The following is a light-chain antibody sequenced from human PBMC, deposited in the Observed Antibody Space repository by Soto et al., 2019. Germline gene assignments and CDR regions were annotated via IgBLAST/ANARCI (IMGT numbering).Light chain of an antibody. CDR2: GAS. V-gene: IGKV3-20*01. CDR1: QSVSSCF. J-gene: IGKJ1*01. CDR3: QQYVTSPWA. Sequence: EIVLTQSPGTLSLSPGERATLSCRASQSVSSCFLAWYQQKPGQAHRLLIYGASNRATGIPGRFSGSGSGTDFTLTISRLEPEDFAVYYCQQYVTSPWAFGQGTKVAIE.